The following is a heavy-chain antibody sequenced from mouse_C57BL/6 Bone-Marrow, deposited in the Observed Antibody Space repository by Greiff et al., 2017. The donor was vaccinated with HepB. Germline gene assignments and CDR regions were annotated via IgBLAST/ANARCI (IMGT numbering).Heavy chain of an antibody. D-gene: IGHD1-1*01. CDR2: IYPSDSET. J-gene: IGHJ2*01. V-gene: IGHV1-61*01. Sequence: VQLQQPGAELVRPGSSVKLSCKASGYTFTSYWMDWVKQRPGQGLEWIGNIYPSDSETHYNQKFKDKATLTVDKSSSTAYMQLSSLTSEDSAVYYCARGDYYYGSSPSYFDYWGQGTTLTVSS. CDR3: ARGDYYYGSSPSYFDY. CDR1: GYTFTSYW.